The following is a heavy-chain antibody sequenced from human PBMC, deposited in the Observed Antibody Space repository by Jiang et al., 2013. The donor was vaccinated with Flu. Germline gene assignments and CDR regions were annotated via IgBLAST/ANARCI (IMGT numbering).Heavy chain of an antibody. CDR3: AKDPPMTTTKPFDY. Sequence: GGSLRLSCSTSGFIFSDFAMSWVRQAPGRGLQWVSAISDHGRNTYYADSVKGRFTISRDNSKNTLYLQMNSLRADDTAIYYCAKDPPMTTTKPFDYWGQGTLVTVSS. V-gene: IGHV3-23*01. CDR2: ISDHGRNT. CDR1: GFIFSDFA. J-gene: IGHJ4*02. D-gene: IGHD1-1*01.